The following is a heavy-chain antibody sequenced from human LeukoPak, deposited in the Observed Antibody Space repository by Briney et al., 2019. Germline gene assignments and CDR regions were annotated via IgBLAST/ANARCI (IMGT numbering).Heavy chain of an antibody. Sequence: ASVKVSCKASGYTFTGYYMHWVRQAPGQGLEWMGWINPNSGGTNYAQKFQGRVTMTRDTSISTAYMELSRLRSDDTAVCYCARDGLPDTAMVNDYYYYMDVWGKGTMVTVSS. V-gene: IGHV1-2*02. CDR2: INPNSGGT. D-gene: IGHD5-18*01. CDR3: ARDGLPDTAMVNDYYYYMDV. CDR1: GYTFTGYY. J-gene: IGHJ6*03.